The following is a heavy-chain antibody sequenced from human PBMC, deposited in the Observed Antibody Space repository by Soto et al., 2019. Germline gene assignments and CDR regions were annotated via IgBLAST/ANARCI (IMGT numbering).Heavy chain of an antibody. CDR3: AKSPARGYSFTFLAF. Sequence: GKGLEWVSVLYADGSTYYADSVRGRFTISRDNSKNTLYLQLDSLRADHTAVYFCAKSPARGYSFTFLAFRGHRALVTVSS. CDR2: LYADGST. J-gene: IGHJ1*01. V-gene: IGHV3-53*01. D-gene: IGHD5-18*01.